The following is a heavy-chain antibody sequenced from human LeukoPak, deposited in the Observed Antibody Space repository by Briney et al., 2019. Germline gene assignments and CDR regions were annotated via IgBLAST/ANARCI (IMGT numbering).Heavy chain of an antibody. J-gene: IGHJ4*02. CDR2: ISYSESA. D-gene: IGHD5-24*01. CDR1: GGSMYSYY. CDR3: ARGPDDFDY. V-gene: IGHV4-59*01. Sequence: PETLSLTCSVSGGSMYSYYWSWIRQPPGKGLEWIGYISYSESARYNPSLRSRVTISIDTSKSQFSLKVSSVTAADSAVYYCARGPDDFDYWGQGILVTVSS.